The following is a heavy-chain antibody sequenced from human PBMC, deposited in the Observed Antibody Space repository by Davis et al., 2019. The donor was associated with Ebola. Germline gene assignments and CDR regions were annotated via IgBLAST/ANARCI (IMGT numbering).Heavy chain of an antibody. D-gene: IGHD2-2*01. Sequence: ASVKVSCKASGYTFTSYVIHSVRPPPGQRLEWMVWTNNHNGNTIYTHLLQGSVNLTNNTSANTAYMELSSLTSEDTAVYYCARLSRTWSSLYGMDVWGQGTTVTVS. J-gene: IGHJ6*02. CDR3: ARLSRTWSSLYGMDV. CDR2: TNNHNGNT. CDR1: GYTFTSYV. V-gene: IGHV1-3*04.